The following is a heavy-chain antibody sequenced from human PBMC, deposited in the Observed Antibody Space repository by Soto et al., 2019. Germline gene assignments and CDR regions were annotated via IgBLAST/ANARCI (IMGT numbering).Heavy chain of an antibody. V-gene: IGHV3-74*01. Sequence: QPGGSLRLSCGAAGFPFRSYWMHLVRQSPGKGLMWVSRISADGSNIIYADSVKGRFTISRDNAKNTLYLQMNSLRAEDTAVYFCARDQTKSGPTTVDYWVQGTLVTVSS. CDR3: ARDQTKSGPTTVDY. CDR2: ISADGSNI. CDR1: GFPFRSYW. J-gene: IGHJ4*02. D-gene: IGHD1-1*01.